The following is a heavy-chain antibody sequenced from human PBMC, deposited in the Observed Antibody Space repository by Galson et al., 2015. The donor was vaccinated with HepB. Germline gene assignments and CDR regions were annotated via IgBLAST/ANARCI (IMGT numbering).Heavy chain of an antibody. Sequence: SVKVSCKASGGTFSSYTISWVRQAPGQGLEWMGRIIPILGIANYAQKFQGRVTITADKSTSTAYMELSSLRSEDTAVYYCAREREDSSGFDYWGQGTLVTVSS. CDR2: IIPILGIA. D-gene: IGHD3-22*01. CDR3: AREREDSSGFDY. CDR1: GGTFSSYT. J-gene: IGHJ4*02. V-gene: IGHV1-69*04.